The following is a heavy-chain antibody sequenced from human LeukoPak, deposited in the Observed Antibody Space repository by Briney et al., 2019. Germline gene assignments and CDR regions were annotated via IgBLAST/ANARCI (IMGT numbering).Heavy chain of an antibody. V-gene: IGHV3-21*01. Sequence: PGGSLRLSCAASGFTFSSYSMNWVRQAPGKGLEWVSSISSSSSYIYYADSVKGRFTISRDNAKNSLYLQMNSLRAEDTAVYYCYGSGSYYNNWFDPWGQGTLVTVFS. CDR3: YGSGSYYNNWFDP. D-gene: IGHD3-10*01. CDR1: GFTFSSYS. J-gene: IGHJ5*02. CDR2: ISSSSSYI.